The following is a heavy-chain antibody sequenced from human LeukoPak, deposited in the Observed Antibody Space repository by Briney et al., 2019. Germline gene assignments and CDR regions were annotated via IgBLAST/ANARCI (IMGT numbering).Heavy chain of an antibody. CDR2: IYYSGST. D-gene: IGHD6-19*01. CDR1: GGSISSGGYY. CDR3: ASGYSSGWYIDY. J-gene: IGHJ4*02. Sequence: LSLTCTVSGGSISSGGYYWSWIRQHPGKGLEWIGYIYYSGSTYYNPSLKSRVTISVDTSKNQFSLKLSSVTAADTAVYYCASGYSSGWYIDYWGQGTLVTVSS. V-gene: IGHV4-31*03.